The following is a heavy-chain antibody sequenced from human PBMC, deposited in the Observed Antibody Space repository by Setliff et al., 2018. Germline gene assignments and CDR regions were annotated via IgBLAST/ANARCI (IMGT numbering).Heavy chain of an antibody. D-gene: IGHD3-16*01. V-gene: IGHV1-2*04. CDR3: ARSDHLVVDGFDV. Sequence: ASVKVSCKVSGYTLTELSMHWVRQAPGKGLEWMGWINPKTGGTNLAQKFQGWVSMTRDTSITTAYMELSRLTSDDMAVYFCARSDHLVVDGFDVWGQGTMVTV. J-gene: IGHJ3*01. CDR2: INPKTGGT. CDR1: GYTLTELS.